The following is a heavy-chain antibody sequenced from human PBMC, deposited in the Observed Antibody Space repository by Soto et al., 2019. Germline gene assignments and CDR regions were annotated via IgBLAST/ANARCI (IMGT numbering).Heavy chain of an antibody. CDR1: GGTFSSYA. CDR3: ARDEGIRGLEF. CDR2: ISGYNGNT. J-gene: IGHJ4*02. V-gene: IGHV1-18*01. Sequence: GASVKVSCKASGGTFSSYAISWVRQAPGQGLEWMGWISGYNGNTAYARNLQDRVTMTIDAPTTTAYMELRSLRSDDTAVYYCARDEGIRGLEFRGLGTLVTVSS. D-gene: IGHD3-10*01.